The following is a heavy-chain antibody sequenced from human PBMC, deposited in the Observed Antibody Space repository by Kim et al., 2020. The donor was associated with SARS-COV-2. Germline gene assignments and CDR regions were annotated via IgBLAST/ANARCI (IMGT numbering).Heavy chain of an antibody. Sequence: SETLSLTCTVSGGSISSYYWSWIRQHPGKGLEWIGYIYYSGSTNYNPSLKRRVTISVDTYKNQSLLKLISVTAADTAVTYCPRDGIAEPYYGMYVWGEGT. CDR3: PRDGIAEPYYGMYV. CDR2: IYYSGST. V-gene: IGHV4-59*13. D-gene: IGHD6-13*01. CDR1: GGSISSYY. J-gene: IGHJ6*02.